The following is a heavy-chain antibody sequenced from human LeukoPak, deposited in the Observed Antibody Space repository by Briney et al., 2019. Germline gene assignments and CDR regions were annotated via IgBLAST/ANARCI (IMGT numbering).Heavy chain of an antibody. V-gene: IGHV3-23*01. J-gene: IGHJ6*03. CDR1: GFTVSSNY. CDR3: AKGVLRFLEWLSHYMDV. Sequence: GGSLRLSCAASGFTVSSNYMSWVRQAPGKGLEWVSAISGSGGSTYYADSVKGRFTISRDNSKNTLYLQMNSLRAEDTAVYYCAKGVLRFLEWLSHYMDVWGKGTTVTVSS. D-gene: IGHD3-3*01. CDR2: ISGSGGST.